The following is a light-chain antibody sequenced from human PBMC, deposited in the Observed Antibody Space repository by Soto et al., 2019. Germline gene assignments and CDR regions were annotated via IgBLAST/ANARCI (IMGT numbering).Light chain of an antibody. V-gene: IGKV4-1*01. CDR2: WAS. CDR3: QQYYNSPPT. Sequence: DIVMTQSPDSLAVSLGERATINCKSSQSVLYSSNNQNYLAWYQQKPGQPPKLLIYWASTREFGVPDRFSASGSGTDFTLTISSLQAEDVAVYNCQQYYNSPPTFGGGTKVEIK. J-gene: IGKJ4*01. CDR1: QSVLYSSNNQNY.